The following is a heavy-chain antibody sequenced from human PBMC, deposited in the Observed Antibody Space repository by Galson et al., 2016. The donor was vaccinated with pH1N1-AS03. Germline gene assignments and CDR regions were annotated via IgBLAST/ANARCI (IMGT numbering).Heavy chain of an antibody. CDR3: ATHKETPRGDFDS. V-gene: IGHV4-4*02. J-gene: IGHJ4*02. CDR1: DDSINNPIY. D-gene: IGHD2-21*01. CDR2: LFHNGNN. Sequence: SETLSLTCSVSDDSINNPIYGSWVRPAPGKGLEGIGELFHNGNNNYNPSLKSRLSTSVDKPSKELSLSPRSVTAADTAVYYGATHKETPRGDFDSWGQGTLVIVSS.